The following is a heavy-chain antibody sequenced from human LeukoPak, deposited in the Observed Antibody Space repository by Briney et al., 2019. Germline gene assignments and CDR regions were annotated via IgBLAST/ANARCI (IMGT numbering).Heavy chain of an antibody. CDR3: AKDQLNRFCSGGSCSITHDY. Sequence: PGGSLRLSCAASGFTFSSYGMNWVRQAPGEGLEWVSAITGSTYTTYYADSVKGRFTISRDNSKNTLYLQMNSLRAEDTAIYYCAKDQLNRFCSGGSCSITHDYWGQGALVTVSS. V-gene: IGHV3-23*01. CDR1: GFTFSSYG. D-gene: IGHD2-15*01. J-gene: IGHJ4*02. CDR2: ITGSTYTT.